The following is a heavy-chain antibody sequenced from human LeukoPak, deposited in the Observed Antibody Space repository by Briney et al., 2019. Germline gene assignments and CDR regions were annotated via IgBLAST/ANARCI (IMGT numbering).Heavy chain of an antibody. J-gene: IGHJ4*02. D-gene: IGHD3-22*01. V-gene: IGHV1-2*02. CDR1: GYTFTGYY. CDR3: ARDIGWYYYDSSGYYY. Sequence: VASVKVSCKASGYTFTGYYMHWVRQAPGQGLEWMGWINPNSGGTNYAQKFQGRVTMTRGTSISTAYMELSRLRSDDTAVYYCARDIGWYYYDSSGYYYWGQGTLVTVSS. CDR2: INPNSGGT.